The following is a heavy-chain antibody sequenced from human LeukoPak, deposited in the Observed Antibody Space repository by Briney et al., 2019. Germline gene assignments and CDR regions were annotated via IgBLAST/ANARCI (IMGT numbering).Heavy chain of an antibody. V-gene: IGHV4-38-2*02. CDR3: ARDWGTYYMDV. J-gene: IGHJ6*03. CDR1: GYSISSGYY. CDR2: IYHSGST. D-gene: IGHD3-16*01. Sequence: SETLSLTCTVSGYSISSGYYWGWIRQPPGKGLEWIGSIYHSGSTYYNPSLKSRVTISVDTSKNQFSLKLSSVTAADTAVYYCARDWGTYYMDVWGKGTTVTVSS.